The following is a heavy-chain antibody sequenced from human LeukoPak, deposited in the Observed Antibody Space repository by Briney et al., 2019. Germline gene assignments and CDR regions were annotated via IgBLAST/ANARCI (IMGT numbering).Heavy chain of an antibody. Sequence: PGGSLRLSCAASGFTFSDHSMNWVRQAPGKGLEWVSSISGSSTYIFYADSVKGRFTISRDNAKNSLYLQMNSLRAEDTAVYYCARDIFEDPSSWWHDAFDIWGQGTMVIVSS. CDR3: ARDIFEDPSSWWHDAFDI. CDR1: GFTFSDHS. V-gene: IGHV3-21*01. CDR2: ISGSSTYI. J-gene: IGHJ3*02. D-gene: IGHD6-13*01.